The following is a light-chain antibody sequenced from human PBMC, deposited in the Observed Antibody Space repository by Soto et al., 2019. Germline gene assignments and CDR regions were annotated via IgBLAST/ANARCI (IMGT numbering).Light chain of an antibody. V-gene: IGKV3-11*01. Sequence: EIVLTQSPATVSLSPGESATLSCRASQNIHSFLAWYQQRPGRAPRLLIYDASFRATAIPARFNGSGSGTDFTLTITRLEPEDFAVYYCQQRLFWPLFTFGQGTRLDIK. CDR3: QQRLFWPLFT. CDR2: DAS. J-gene: IGKJ2*01. CDR1: QNIHSF.